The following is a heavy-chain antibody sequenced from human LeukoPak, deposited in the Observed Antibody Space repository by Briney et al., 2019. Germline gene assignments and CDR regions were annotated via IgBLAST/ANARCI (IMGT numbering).Heavy chain of an antibody. Sequence: PSETLSLTCTVSGGSISSTYDHWDWIRQPPGKGLEWMGSIRYSGTTYYNPSLKGRVTIFVDTSNNQFSLRLRSVTAVDTAVYYCARRLHYFDYWGQGSLVTVSS. CDR2: IRYSGTT. CDR1: GGSISSTYDH. D-gene: IGHD2-21*02. V-gene: IGHV4-39*01. CDR3: ARRLHYFDY. J-gene: IGHJ4*02.